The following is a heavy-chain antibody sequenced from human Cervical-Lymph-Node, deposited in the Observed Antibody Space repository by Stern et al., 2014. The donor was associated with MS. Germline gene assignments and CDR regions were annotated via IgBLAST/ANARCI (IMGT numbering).Heavy chain of an antibody. V-gene: IGHV1-46*01. CDR1: GYTFTTYY. Sequence: VQLVESGAEIRKPGASVKISCEASGYTFTTYYMHWGRQAPGKGLEWVALFNPSGGKTTYAQRFQGRVTVTGDTSTSTVYMELTGLRSEDTAVYYCARVLSLATSDSWGQGTLVIVSS. CDR2: FNPSGGKT. J-gene: IGHJ4*02. D-gene: IGHD1-1*01. CDR3: ARVLSLATSDS.